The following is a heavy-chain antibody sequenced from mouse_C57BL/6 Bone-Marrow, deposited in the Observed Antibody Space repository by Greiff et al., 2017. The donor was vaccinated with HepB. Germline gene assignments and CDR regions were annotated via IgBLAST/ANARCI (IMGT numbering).Heavy chain of an antibody. J-gene: IGHJ2*01. D-gene: IGHD1-1*01. CDR2: IDPSDSYT. CDR3: ARSGISGSSYFDY. CDR1: GYTFTSYW. V-gene: IGHV1-69*01. Sequence: QVQLQQPGAELVMPGASVKLSCKASGYTFTSYWMHWVKQRPGQGLEWIGEIDPSDSYTNYNQKFKGKSTLTVDKSSSTAYMQLSSLTSEDSAVYYCARSGISGSSYFDYWGQGTTLTVSS.